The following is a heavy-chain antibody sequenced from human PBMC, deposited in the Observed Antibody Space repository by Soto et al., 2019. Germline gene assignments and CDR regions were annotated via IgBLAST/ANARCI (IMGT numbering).Heavy chain of an antibody. V-gene: IGHV3-33*01. D-gene: IGHD4-17*01. CDR1: GFTFSSYG. J-gene: IGHJ4*02. CDR2: IWYDGSNK. CDR3: ARASDYGDYDFVDY. Sequence: VQLVESGGGVVQPGRSLRLSCAASGFTFSSYGMHWVRQAPGKGLEWVAVIWYDGSNKYYADSVKGRFTISRDNSKNTLYLQMNSLRAEDTAVYYCARASDYGDYDFVDYWGQGTLVTVSS.